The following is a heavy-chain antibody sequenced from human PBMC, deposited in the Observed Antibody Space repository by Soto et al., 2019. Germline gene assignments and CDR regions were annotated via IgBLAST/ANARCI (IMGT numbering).Heavy chain of an antibody. CDR1: GFTFISYT. J-gene: IGHJ3*02. CDR3: AKGTYVNDAFEI. D-gene: IGHD3-16*01. V-gene: IGHV3-21*04. CDR2: ISSSGDYI. Sequence: SGGSLRLSCAASGFTFISYTMNWVRQAPGKGLEWVSSISSSGDYIYYGDSVKGRFSISRDNANNSLYLQMNSLRAEDTAMYYCAKGTYVNDAFEIWGQGTMVTISS.